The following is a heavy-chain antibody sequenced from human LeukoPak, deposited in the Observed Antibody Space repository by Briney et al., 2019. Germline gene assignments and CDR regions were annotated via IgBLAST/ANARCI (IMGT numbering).Heavy chain of an antibody. CDR3: AASARLVLQESVY. Sequence: SETLSLTCVVYGGSFSGYYWSWIRQPPGKGLEWIGEINLSGSTNYNPSLKSRVTISVDTSKNQFSLRLRSVTAADTAVYYCAASARLVLQESVYWGQGTLVTVSS. V-gene: IGHV4-34*01. J-gene: IGHJ4*02. CDR1: GGSFSGYY. CDR2: INLSGST. D-gene: IGHD6-19*01.